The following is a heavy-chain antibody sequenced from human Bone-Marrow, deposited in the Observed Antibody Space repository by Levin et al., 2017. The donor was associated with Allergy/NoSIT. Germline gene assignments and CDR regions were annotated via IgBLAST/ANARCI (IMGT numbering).Heavy chain of an antibody. CDR1: ELTLSNLW. V-gene: IGHV3-7*02. J-gene: IGHJ4*02. CDR2: IKQDGSEK. Sequence: GGSLRLSCVASELTLSNLWMSWVRQAPGKALEWVASIKQDGSEKSYVDSVKGRFTISRDNAKNSLYLQMNSLRAEDTAVYYCAKHSRSSSSDYWGQGTLVTVSS. CDR3: AKHSRSSSSDY. D-gene: IGHD6-6*01.